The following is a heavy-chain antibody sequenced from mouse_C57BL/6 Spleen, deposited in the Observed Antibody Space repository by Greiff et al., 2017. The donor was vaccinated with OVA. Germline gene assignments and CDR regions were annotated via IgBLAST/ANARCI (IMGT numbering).Heavy chain of an antibody. D-gene: IGHD3-1*01. V-gene: IGHV1-81*01. Sequence: VQLQQSGAELARPGASVKLSCKASGYTFTSYGISWVKQRTGQGLVWIGEIYPRSGNTYYNEKFKGKATLTADKSSSTAYMELRSLTSEDDAVYFCARSGGGYWFDYWGQGTLVTVSA. CDR3: ARSGGGYWFDY. CDR2: IYPRSGNT. J-gene: IGHJ3*01. CDR1: GYTFTSYG.